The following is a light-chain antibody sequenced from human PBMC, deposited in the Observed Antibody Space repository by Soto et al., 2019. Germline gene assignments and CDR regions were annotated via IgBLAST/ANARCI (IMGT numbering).Light chain of an antibody. CDR3: QQYGSSPPLS. J-gene: IGKJ4*01. CDR1: QSVSSS. V-gene: IGKV3-15*01. Sequence: ETVMTQSPATLSVSPGERATLSCRASQSVSSSLAWYQQKPGQAPRLLIYGASTRATGIPARFSGSGSGTDFTLTISSLQSEDFAVYYCQQYGSSPPLSFGGGTKVEIK. CDR2: GAS.